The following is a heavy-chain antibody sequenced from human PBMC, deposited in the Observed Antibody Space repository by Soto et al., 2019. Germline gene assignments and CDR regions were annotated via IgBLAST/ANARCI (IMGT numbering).Heavy chain of an antibody. J-gene: IGHJ4*02. Sequence: ASVKVSCNAFGYVFTTYYLHWVRQAPGQGLEWLGVINPNDGGTSYAQKFQGRVTMTRDTSTSTVYMELSSLRSEEKAVYYCRYDSDVSVDXWGQVTPVPASX. D-gene: IGHD3-22*01. CDR2: INPNDGGT. V-gene: IGHV1-46*01. CDR1: GYVFTTYY. CDR3: RYDSDVSVDX.